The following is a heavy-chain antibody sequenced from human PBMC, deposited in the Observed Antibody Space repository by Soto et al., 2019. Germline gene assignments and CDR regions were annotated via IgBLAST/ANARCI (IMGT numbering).Heavy chain of an antibody. V-gene: IGHV4-59*08. CDR2: IYYTGST. J-gene: IGHJ4*02. D-gene: IGHD3-22*01. Sequence: QVQLQESGPGLVKPSETLSLTCTVSGASISSYYWGWIRQPPGKGLEWVGYIYYTGSTNTNPTINSRVTMTADTSTNQHSRELRSVTATDTAVYYCAKAPSNASAYCPAYCDYWGQGTLVTVS. CDR3: AKAPSNASAYCPAYCDY. CDR1: GASISSYY.